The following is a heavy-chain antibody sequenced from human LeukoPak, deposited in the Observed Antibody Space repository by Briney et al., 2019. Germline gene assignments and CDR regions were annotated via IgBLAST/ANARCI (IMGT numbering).Heavy chain of an antibody. CDR1: GFTFSSYS. CDR3: ARAKVSPGHDAFDI. J-gene: IGHJ3*02. CDR2: ISSSSSYI. Sequence: GGSLRLSCAASGFTFSSYSMNWVRQAPGKGLEWVSSISSSSSYIYYADSVKGRFTISRDNAKNSLYLQMNSLRAEDTAVYYRARAKVSPGHDAFDIWGQGTMVTVSS. D-gene: IGHD5/OR15-5a*01. V-gene: IGHV3-21*01.